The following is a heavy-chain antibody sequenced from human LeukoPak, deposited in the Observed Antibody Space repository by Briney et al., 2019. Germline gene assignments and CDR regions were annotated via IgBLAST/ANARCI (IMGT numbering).Heavy chain of an antibody. D-gene: IGHD3-10*02. J-gene: IGHJ4*02. Sequence: GGSLRLSWAASVFTFNTNWMHWVRQAPGKGLVWVSCINGDGSTTTYADSVKGRFTISRDNAKNTVYLQINNLRAEDTAVYYCARDRYYVPDNWGQGTLVTVSS. CDR3: ARDRYYVPDN. CDR2: INGDGSTT. V-gene: IGHV3-74*01. CDR1: VFTFNTNW.